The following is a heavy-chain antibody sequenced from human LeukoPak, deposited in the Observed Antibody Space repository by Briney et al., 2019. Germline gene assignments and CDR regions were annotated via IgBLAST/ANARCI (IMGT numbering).Heavy chain of an antibody. CDR1: GFTFSSYG. CDR3: ARSLAAGFDI. V-gene: IGHV3-33*03. Sequence: GGSLRLSCAASGFTFSSYGMHWVRQAPGKGLEWVAVIWYDGSNKYYADSVKGRFTISRDNAKNSLYLLMNSLRAEDTAVYYCARSLAAGFDIWGQGTMVTVSS. J-gene: IGHJ3*02. D-gene: IGHD6-25*01. CDR2: IWYDGSNK.